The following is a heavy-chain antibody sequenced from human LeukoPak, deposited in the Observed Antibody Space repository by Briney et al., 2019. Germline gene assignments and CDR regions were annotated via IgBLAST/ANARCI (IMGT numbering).Heavy chain of an antibody. CDR2: IKQGGSDK. J-gene: IGHJ4*02. V-gene: IGHV3-7*01. Sequence: GGSLRLSCAASGFPFSSYWMSWVRQAPGKGLEWVANIKQGGSDKYYVDSVKGRFTISRDNAKNSLNLQLNSLRADDTAVYYCARLTGTTGFDYWGQGTLVTVSS. D-gene: IGHD1-1*01. CDR1: GFPFSSYW. CDR3: ARLTGTTGFDY.